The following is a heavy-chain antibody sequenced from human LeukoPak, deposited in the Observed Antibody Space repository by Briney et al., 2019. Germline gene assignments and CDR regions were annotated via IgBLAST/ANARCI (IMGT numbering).Heavy chain of an antibody. D-gene: IGHD3-3*01. CDR3: ARDYYDFWRGYYYYYMDV. J-gene: IGHJ6*03. Sequence: SQTLSLTCTVSGGSISSGSYYWSWIRQPAGKGLEWIGRIHTSGSTNYNPSLKSRVTISVDTSKNQFSLKLSSVTAADTAVYYCARDYYDFWRGYYYYYMDVWGKGTTVTVSS. CDR1: GGSISSGSYY. CDR2: IHTSGST. V-gene: IGHV4-61*02.